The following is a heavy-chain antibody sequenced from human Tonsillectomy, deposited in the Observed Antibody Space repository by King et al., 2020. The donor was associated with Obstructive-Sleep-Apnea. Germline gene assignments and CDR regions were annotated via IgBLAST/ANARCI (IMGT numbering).Heavy chain of an antibody. CDR3: AKEQSTVGGNGAFDI. CDR2: IGGSGSSP. D-gene: IGHD6-19*01. CDR1: GFTFSSYA. Sequence: VQLVESGGGLVQPGGSLRLSCAASGFTFSSYAISWVRQAPGKGLEWVSAIGGSGSSPYFASSVKGRFTISRVNSTNTLYLQMNSLRAEDTALYYCAKEQSTVGGNGAFDIWGQGTMVTVSS. V-gene: IGHV3-23*04. J-gene: IGHJ3*02.